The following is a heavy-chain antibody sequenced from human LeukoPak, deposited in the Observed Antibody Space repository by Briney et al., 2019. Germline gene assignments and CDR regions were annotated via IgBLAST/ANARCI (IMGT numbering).Heavy chain of an antibody. Sequence: PGGSLRLSCAASGFTFSSYEMNWVRQAPGKGLEWVSHISSSGTSIYYADSVKGRFTISRDNAKNSMYLQMNSLRAEDTAVYYCARPLMYYYGSETYFWFDPWGQGTLVTVSS. CDR1: GFTFSSYE. CDR2: ISSSGTSI. CDR3: ARPLMYYYGSETYFWFDP. D-gene: IGHD3-10*01. J-gene: IGHJ5*02. V-gene: IGHV3-48*03.